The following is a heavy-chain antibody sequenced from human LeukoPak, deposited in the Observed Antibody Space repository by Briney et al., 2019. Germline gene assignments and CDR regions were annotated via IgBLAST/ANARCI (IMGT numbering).Heavy chain of an antibody. Sequence: SETLSLTCAVYGGSFSGYYWSWIRQPPGKGLEWIGEINHSGSTNYNPSLKSRVTISVDTSKNQFSLKLSSVTAADTAFYYCARDLWSTGAGMFDFWGQGVLVTVSS. J-gene: IGHJ4*02. CDR3: ARDLWSTGAGMFDF. CDR2: INHSGST. D-gene: IGHD2-21*01. CDR1: GGSFSGYY. V-gene: IGHV4-34*01.